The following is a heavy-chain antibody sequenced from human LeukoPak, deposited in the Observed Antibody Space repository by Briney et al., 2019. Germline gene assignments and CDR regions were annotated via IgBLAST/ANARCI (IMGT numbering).Heavy chain of an antibody. CDR3: ARDGGYSGYELDY. V-gene: IGHV3-23*01. Sequence: GGSLRLSCTTSGFPFSSYAMSWVRQAPGKGLEWVSSISGGGGRTDYADSVKGRFTISRDNAKNTLYLQMNSLRAEDTAVYYCARDGGYSGYELDYWGQGTLVTVSS. D-gene: IGHD5-12*01. CDR1: GFPFSSYA. CDR2: ISGGGGRT. J-gene: IGHJ4*02.